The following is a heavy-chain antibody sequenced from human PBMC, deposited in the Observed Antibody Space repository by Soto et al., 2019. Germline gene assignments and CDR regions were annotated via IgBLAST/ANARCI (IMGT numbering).Heavy chain of an antibody. D-gene: IGHD3-3*01. J-gene: IGHJ6*03. CDR1: GFTFSSYA. CDR2: ISGSGDST. Sequence: GGSLRLSCAASGFTFSSYAMSWVRQAPGKGLEWVSAISGSGDSTYYADSVKGRFTISRDNSKSTLYLQMNSLRAEDTAVYYCARRSLDFFGLRHYYYMDVWGKGTTVTVSS. V-gene: IGHV3-23*01. CDR3: ARRSLDFFGLRHYYYMDV.